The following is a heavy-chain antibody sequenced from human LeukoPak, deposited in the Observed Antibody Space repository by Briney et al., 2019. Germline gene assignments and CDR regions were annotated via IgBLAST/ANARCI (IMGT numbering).Heavy chain of an antibody. Sequence: GGSLRLSCVASGFTFSTSWMTWVRQAPGMGLERVANIKADGSGKYYVDSVRGRFSISRDNAKNSLYLELNNLRAEDTVVYFCARDRGWQQFDYWGQGTLVTVSS. CDR3: ARDRGWQQFDY. V-gene: IGHV3-7*01. CDR2: IKADGSGK. D-gene: IGHD5-24*01. J-gene: IGHJ4*01. CDR1: GFTFSTSW.